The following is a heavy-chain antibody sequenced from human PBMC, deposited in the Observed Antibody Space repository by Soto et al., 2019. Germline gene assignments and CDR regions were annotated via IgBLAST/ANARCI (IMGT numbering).Heavy chain of an antibody. CDR1: GCSISSSSYY. D-gene: IGHD4-17*01. Sequence: SETLSLTCPVSGCSISSSSYYWGWIRQPPGKGLEWIGSIYYSGSTYYNPSLKSRVTISVDTSKNQFSLKLSSVTAADTAVYYCARDYGEGEQIVYGMDVWGQGTTVTVSS. CDR2: IYYSGST. J-gene: IGHJ6*02. CDR3: ARDYGEGEQIVYGMDV. V-gene: IGHV4-39*02.